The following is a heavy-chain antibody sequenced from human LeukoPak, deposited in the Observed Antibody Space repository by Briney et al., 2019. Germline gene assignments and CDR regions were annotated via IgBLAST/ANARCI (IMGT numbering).Heavy chain of an antibody. D-gene: IGHD3-10*01. J-gene: IGHJ5*02. Sequence: GGSLRLSCAASGFTVSSNYMSWVRQASGKGLEWVSVIYSGGSTYYADSVKGRFTISRDNSKNTLYLQMNSLRAEDTAVYYCARDTGPYGSGSYYNELNWFDPWGQGTLVTVSS. CDR1: GFTVSSNY. CDR3: ARDTGPYGSGSYYNELNWFDP. V-gene: IGHV3-66*01. CDR2: IYSGGST.